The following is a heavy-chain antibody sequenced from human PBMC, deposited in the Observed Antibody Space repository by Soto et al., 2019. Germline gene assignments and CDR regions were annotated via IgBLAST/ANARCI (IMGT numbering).Heavy chain of an antibody. J-gene: IGHJ5*02. V-gene: IGHV3-23*01. CDR1: GFTFGTLA. D-gene: IGHD3-3*01. Sequence: LRLSCAASGFTFGTLAMSWVRQAPGKGLEWVSFISGSGDRTSYADPVKGRFTISRDTSENMLYLQMNSLRLEDTAMYYCAKLRYYDFWSGENWFDPWGQGTLVTVSS. CDR2: ISGSGDRT. CDR3: AKLRYYDFWSGENWFDP.